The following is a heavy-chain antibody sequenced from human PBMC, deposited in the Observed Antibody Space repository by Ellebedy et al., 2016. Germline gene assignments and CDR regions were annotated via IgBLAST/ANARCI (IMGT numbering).Heavy chain of an antibody. V-gene: IGHV3-48*04. J-gene: IGHJ6*02. D-gene: IGHD3-10*01. CDR3: ARVDMVRGLATDYYYGMDV. CDR2: ISSSSSTI. Sequence: GGSLRLXXAASGFTFSSYSMNWVRQAPGKGREWVSFISSSSSTIYYADSVKGRFTISRDNAKNSLYLQMNSLRAEDTAVYYCARVDMVRGLATDYYYGMDVWGQGTTVTVSS. CDR1: GFTFSSYS.